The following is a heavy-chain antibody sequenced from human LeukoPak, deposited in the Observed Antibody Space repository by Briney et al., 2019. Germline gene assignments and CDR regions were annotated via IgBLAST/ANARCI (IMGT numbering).Heavy chain of an antibody. CDR2: IDYSGGST. CDR1: GFTLSSYE. J-gene: IGHJ4*02. V-gene: IGHV3-23*01. D-gene: IGHD2-15*01. Sequence: GGSLRLSCTVSGFTLSSYEMSWIRQAPGKGLEWVSSIDYSGGSTYYADSVKGRFTISRDNSKNTLYLQMNSLRAEDTAVYYCARYCSGGSCYSVWAHDYWGQGTLVTVSS. CDR3: ARYCSGGSCYSVWAHDY.